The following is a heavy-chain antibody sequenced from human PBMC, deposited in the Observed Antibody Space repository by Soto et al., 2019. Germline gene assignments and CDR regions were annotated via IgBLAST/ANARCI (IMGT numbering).Heavy chain of an antibody. V-gene: IGHV2-70*11. CDR3: ARSVRTYSSGYNWFDP. D-gene: IGHD6-19*01. J-gene: IGHJ5*02. CDR1: GFSLTTRGMS. Sequence: SGPTLVNPTQTLTLTCTFSGFSLTTRGMSVSWIRQPPGKALEWLARIDWDDYKYYSTSLKTRLTISKDTSKNQVVLTMTSMDPVDTATYYCARSVRTYSSGYNWFDPWGQGTLVTVSS. CDR2: IDWDDYK.